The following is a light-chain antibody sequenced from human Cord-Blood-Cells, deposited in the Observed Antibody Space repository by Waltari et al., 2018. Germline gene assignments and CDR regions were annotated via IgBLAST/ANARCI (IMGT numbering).Light chain of an antibody. J-gene: IGLJ1*01. V-gene: IGLV2-14*01. CDR1: SSDVGGYNY. CDR3: SSYTISSTYV. Sequence: QSALTQPASVSGSPGQSLTISCTGTSSDVGGYNYVSWYQQHPGKAPKLMIYEVSNRPSGGPNRFAGSKSGKTASRTSAGRQAEDVAEYYCSSYTISSTYVFGTGTKVTVL. CDR2: EVS.